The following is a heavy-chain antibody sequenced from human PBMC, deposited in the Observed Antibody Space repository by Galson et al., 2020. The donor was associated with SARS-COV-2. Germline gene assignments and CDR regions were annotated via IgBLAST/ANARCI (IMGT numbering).Heavy chain of an antibody. CDR2: IYYSGST. D-gene: IGHD3-9*01. Sequence: SETLSLTCTVSGGSISSGGYYWSWIRQHPGKGLEWIGYIYYSGSTYYNPSLKSRVTISVDTSKNQFSLKLSSVTAADTAVYYCARQLDILTGYPFLFDYWGQGTLVTVSS. CDR1: GGSISSGGYY. CDR3: ARQLDILTGYPFLFDY. V-gene: IGHV4-31*03. J-gene: IGHJ4*02.